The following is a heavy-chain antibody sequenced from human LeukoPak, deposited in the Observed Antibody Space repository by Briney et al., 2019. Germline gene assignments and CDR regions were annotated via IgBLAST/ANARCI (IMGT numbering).Heavy chain of an antibody. CDR3: ARAATPYDYVWGSYRYPPRY. V-gene: IGHV4-59*08. D-gene: IGHD3-16*02. J-gene: IGHJ4*02. CDR2: IYYSGST. Sequence: SETLSLTCTVSGGSISSYYWSWIRQPPGKGLEWIGYIYYSGSTNYNPSLKSRVTISVDTSKNQFSLKLSSVTAADTAVYYCARAATPYDYVWGSYRYPPRYWGQGTLVTVSS. CDR1: GGSISSYY.